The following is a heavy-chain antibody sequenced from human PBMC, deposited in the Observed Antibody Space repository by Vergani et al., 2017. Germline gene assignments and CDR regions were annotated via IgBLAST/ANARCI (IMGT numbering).Heavy chain of an antibody. J-gene: IGHJ4*02. CDR2: IGYDGRIK. D-gene: IGHD1-1*01. V-gene: IGHV3-30*02. CDR3: ARSGNWNFDY. CDR1: GFSFNTYG. Sequence: QVQLVETGGGVVQPGGSLRLYCATSGFSFNTYGAHWVRQAPGKGLEWVAFIGYDGRIKYNVDSVKGRFTISRDTSKKTLSLQMRSLRADDTAVYYCARSGNWNFDYWGQGTLVTVSS.